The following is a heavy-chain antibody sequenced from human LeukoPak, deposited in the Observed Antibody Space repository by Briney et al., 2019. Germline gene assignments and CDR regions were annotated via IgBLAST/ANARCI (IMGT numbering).Heavy chain of an antibody. CDR2: INHSGST. V-gene: IGHV4-34*01. Sequence: SETLSLTCTVSGGSISSYYWSWIRQPPGKGLEWIGEINHSGSTNYNPSLKSRVTISVDTSKNQFSLKLSSVTAADTAVYYCARRNYSGSYHFYYWGQGTLVTVSS. CDR1: GGSISSYY. D-gene: IGHD1-26*01. CDR3: ARRNYSGSYHFYY. J-gene: IGHJ4*02.